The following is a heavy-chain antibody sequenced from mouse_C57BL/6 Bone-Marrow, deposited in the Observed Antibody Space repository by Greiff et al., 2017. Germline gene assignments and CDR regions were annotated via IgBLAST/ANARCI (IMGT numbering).Heavy chain of an antibody. D-gene: IGHD2-3*01. CDR2: INPGSGGT. V-gene: IGHV1-54*01. J-gene: IGHJ3*01. CDR3: ARIYPWFAY. CDR1: GYAFTNYL. Sequence: VQLQQSGAELVRPGTSVKVSCKASGYAFTNYLIEWVKQRPGQGLEWIGVINPGSGGTNYNEKFKGKATLTADKSSSTAYMQLSSLTSEDSAVCFCARIYPWFAYWGQGTLVTVSA.